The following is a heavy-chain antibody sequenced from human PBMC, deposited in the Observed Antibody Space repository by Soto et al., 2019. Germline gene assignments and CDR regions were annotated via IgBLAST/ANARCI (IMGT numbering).Heavy chain of an antibody. J-gene: IGHJ2*01. CDR2: IYYSGST. V-gene: IGHV4-31*03. CDR1: GGSISSGGYY. CDR3: ARVYYGDYVGFGWYFDL. Sequence: QVQLQESGPGLVKPSQTLSLTCTVSGGSISSGGYYWSWIRQHPGKGLEWIGYIYYSGSTYYNPSLKIRVTISVDTSKNQFSLKLSSVTAADTAVYYCARVYYGDYVGFGWYFDLWGRGTLVTVSS. D-gene: IGHD4-17*01.